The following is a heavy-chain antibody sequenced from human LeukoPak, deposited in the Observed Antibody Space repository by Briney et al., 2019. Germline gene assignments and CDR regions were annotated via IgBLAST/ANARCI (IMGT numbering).Heavy chain of an antibody. CDR1: GFTFGSHE. J-gene: IGHJ4*02. CDR3: ARDYSDILTGYSPLDY. Sequence: GGSLKLSCAASGFTFGSHEMNWVRQAPGKGLEWVSYISSSGSTIYYADSVKGRFTISRDNAKNSLYLQMNSLRAEDTAVYYCARDYSDILTGYSPLDYWGQGTLVTVSS. V-gene: IGHV3-48*03. D-gene: IGHD3-9*01. CDR2: ISSSGSTI.